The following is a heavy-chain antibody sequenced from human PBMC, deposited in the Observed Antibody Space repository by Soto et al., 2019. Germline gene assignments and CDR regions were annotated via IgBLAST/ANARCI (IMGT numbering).Heavy chain of an antibody. CDR3: ARTASYAFDI. CDR2: IDGGSGNT. CDR1: GYSFAKYA. Sequence: QVQLVQSGAEVKKPGASVNVSCKASGYSFAKYAIHWVRQAPGQRLEWMGWIDGGSGNTRFSQKFQGRVTIPRDPSATTAYLELTSLRSEDTAVYYCARTASYAFDIWGQGTMVSIFS. V-gene: IGHV1-3*01. J-gene: IGHJ3*02. D-gene: IGHD5-18*01.